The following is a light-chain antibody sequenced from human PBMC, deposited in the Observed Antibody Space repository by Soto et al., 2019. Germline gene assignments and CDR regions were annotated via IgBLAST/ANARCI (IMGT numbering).Light chain of an antibody. V-gene: IGKV3-15*01. J-gene: IGKJ4*01. CDR2: GAS. Sequence: EIVMTQSPATLSVSPGERATLSCRASPSVSSNLAWYQCKPGQAPRLLIYGASTRAPGIPARFSGSGSGAEFTLTISSLQYEDFAVYYCQQYNNWPPGLTFGGGTKVDIK. CDR1: PSVSSN. CDR3: QQYNNWPPGLT.